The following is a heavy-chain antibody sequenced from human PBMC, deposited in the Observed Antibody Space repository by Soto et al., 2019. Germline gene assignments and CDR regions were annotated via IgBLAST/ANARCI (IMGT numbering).Heavy chain of an antibody. D-gene: IGHD3-22*01. V-gene: IGHV3-23*01. J-gene: IGHJ3*02. CDR3: AKVRDSSGFDAFDI. CDR2: ISGRGGST. Sequence: EVHLLESGGGLVQPGGSLRLSCAASGFTFSSYAMSWVRQAPGKGLEWVSVISGRGGSTYYADSVKGRFTISRDNPKNTLYLQMNSLRAEDTAIHYCAKVRDSSGFDAFDIWGQGTMVTVSS. CDR1: GFTFSSYA.